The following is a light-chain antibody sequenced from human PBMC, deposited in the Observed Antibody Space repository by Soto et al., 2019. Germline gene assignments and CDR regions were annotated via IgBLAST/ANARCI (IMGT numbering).Light chain of an antibody. CDR3: QQYSDWPPT. V-gene: IGKV3-15*01. J-gene: IGKJ1*01. CDR1: QSVSSN. Sequence: EIVVTQSPATLSVSPGERATLSCRASQSVSSNLAWYQQKPGQAPRLLINGASTRATGIPARFSGSGSGTEFSLTISSLQSEDFAVYYCQQYSDWPPTFGQGTKLDIK. CDR2: GAS.